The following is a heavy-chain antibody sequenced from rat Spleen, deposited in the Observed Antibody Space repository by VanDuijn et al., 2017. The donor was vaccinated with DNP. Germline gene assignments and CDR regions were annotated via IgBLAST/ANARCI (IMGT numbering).Heavy chain of an antibody. CDR1: GFTFSYYY. CDR2: IGSDGYAP. CDR3: ATDYSGLDY. J-gene: IGHJ2*01. V-gene: IGHV5-27*01. Sequence: EVQLVESGGGLVQPGRSLKLSCAASGFTFSYYYMAWVRQAPKKGLEWVAYIGSDGYAPYYGVSVKGRFTISRDNAKSTLYLQMDSLRSEDTATYYCATDYSGLDYWGQGVMVTVSS. D-gene: IGHD1-1*01.